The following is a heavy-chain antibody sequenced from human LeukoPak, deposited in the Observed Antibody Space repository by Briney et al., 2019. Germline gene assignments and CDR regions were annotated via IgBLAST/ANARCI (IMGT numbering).Heavy chain of an antibody. V-gene: IGHV1-69*15. CDR1: GGTFTSYA. D-gene: IGHD1-26*01. J-gene: IGHJ5*02. CDR2: IIPISGTT. CDR3: ARKLRLGGNWFDP. Sequence: SVKVSCKTSGGTFTSYAITWVRQAPGQGLEWMGKIIPISGTTNYAQKFQGRVTFTADESTSTAHMELSSLRSEDTALYYCARKLRLGGNWFDPWGQGTLVTVSS.